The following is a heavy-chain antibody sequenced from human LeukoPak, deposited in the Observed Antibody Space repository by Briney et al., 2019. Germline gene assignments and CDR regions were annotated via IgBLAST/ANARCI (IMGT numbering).Heavy chain of an antibody. CDR2: IKPDGSEK. D-gene: IGHD6-19*01. V-gene: IGHV3-7*03. Sequence: GGSLRLSCAASGLIFSKYWMTWVRQAPGKGLEWVASIKPDGSEKYYLDSVKGRFTISRDNARDSLYLQLNSLSADDTAVYYCARNSGWYGVSWGQGTLVTVSS. CDR3: ARNSGWYGVS. J-gene: IGHJ4*02. CDR1: GLIFSKYW.